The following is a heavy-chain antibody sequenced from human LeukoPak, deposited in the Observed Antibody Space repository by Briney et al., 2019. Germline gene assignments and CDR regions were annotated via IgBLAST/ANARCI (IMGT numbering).Heavy chain of an antibody. Sequence: GGSLRLSCVASRFTFSSYSMNWVRQAPGKGLEWVSFISSSSTTIYYADSVKGRFTISRDNAKNSLYLQVNSLRDEDTAVYYCAKSESYRFDYWGQGTLVTVSS. V-gene: IGHV3-48*02. CDR2: ISSSSTTI. CDR1: RFTFSSYS. D-gene: IGHD1-26*01. CDR3: AKSESYRFDY. J-gene: IGHJ4*02.